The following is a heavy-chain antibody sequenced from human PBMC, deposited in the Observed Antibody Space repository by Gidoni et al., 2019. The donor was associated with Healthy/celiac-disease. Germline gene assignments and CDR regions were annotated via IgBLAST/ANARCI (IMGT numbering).Heavy chain of an antibody. D-gene: IGHD2-2*02. Sequence: QLQLVQSGAEVKKPGASLKVSCTASGYTFTGYYMHRVLQAPGQGLEWMGWINPNSGGTNDAQKFKGRVTMTRDTSIRTAYMELSRLRSDDTAVYYCARDPRGYCSSTSCYTGGLLAFDIWGQGTMVTVSS. CDR3: ARDPRGYCSSTSCYTGGLLAFDI. CDR2: INPNSGGT. V-gene: IGHV1-2*02. CDR1: GYTFTGYY. J-gene: IGHJ3*02.